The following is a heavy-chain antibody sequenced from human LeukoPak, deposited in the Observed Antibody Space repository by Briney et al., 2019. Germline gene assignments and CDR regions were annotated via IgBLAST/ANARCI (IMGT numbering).Heavy chain of an antibody. J-gene: IGHJ5*02. CDR2: INHSGST. CDR3: ARGPKRITMVRGVISPRNWFDP. V-gene: IGHV4-34*01. CDR1: GGSFSGYY. D-gene: IGHD3-10*01. Sequence: SETLSLTCAVYGGSFSGYYWSWIRQPPGKGLEWIGEINHSGSTNYNPSLKSRVTISVDTSKNQFSLKLSSVTAADTAVYYCARGPKRITMVRGVISPRNWFDPWGQGTLVTVSS.